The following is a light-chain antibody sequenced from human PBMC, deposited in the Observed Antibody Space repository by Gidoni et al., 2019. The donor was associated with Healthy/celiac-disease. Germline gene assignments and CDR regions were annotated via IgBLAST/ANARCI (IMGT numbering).Light chain of an antibody. CDR3: QQSYSTLYT. J-gene: IGKJ2*01. Sequence: DIQMPQSPSSLSASVGDRVTITCRASQSISSYLNWYQQKPGKAPKLLIYAASSLQSGVPSRFSGSGSGTDFTLTSSSLQPEDFATYYCQQSYSTLYTFGQGTKLEIK. CDR2: AAS. V-gene: IGKV1-39*01. CDR1: QSISSY.